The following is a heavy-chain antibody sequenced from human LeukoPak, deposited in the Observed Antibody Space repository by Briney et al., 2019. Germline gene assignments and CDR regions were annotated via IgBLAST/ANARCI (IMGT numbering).Heavy chain of an antibody. CDR3: ASGYSSSYYFDY. CDR1: GGSISSGGYY. Sequence: SETLSLTCTVSGGSISSGGYYWSWIRQHPGKGLEWIGYIYYSGSTYYNPSLKSRVTISVDTSKNQFSLKLSSVTAADTAVYYCASGYSSSYYFDYWGQGTLVTVSS. D-gene: IGHD6-13*01. J-gene: IGHJ4*02. CDR2: IYYSGST. V-gene: IGHV4-31*03.